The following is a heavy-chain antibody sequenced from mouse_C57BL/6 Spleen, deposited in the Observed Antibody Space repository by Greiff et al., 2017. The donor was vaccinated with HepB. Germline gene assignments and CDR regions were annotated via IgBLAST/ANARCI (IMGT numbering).Heavy chain of an antibody. J-gene: IGHJ4*01. Sequence: QVQLQQSGPGLVAPSQSLSITCTVSGFSLTSYGVSWVRQPPGKGLEWLGVIWGDGSTNYHSALISRLSISKDNSKSQVFLKLNSLQNDDTATYYLAKKGGNYYGSSLYYYAMDYWGQGTSVTVSS. CDR3: AKKGGNYYGSSLYYYAMDY. D-gene: IGHD1-1*01. V-gene: IGHV2-3*01. CDR1: GFSLTSYG. CDR2: IWGDGST.